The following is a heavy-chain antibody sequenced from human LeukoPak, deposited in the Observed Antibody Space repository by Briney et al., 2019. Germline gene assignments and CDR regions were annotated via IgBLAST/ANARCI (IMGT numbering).Heavy chain of an antibody. CDR3: ARVFKIGTGSGWYWFDP. CDR1: GGSISSYY. J-gene: IGHJ5*02. CDR2: IYYSGST. V-gene: IGHV4-59*12. Sequence: SETLSLTCTVSGGSISSYYWSWIRQPPGKGLEWIGYIYYSGSTNYNPSLKSRVTISVDTSKNQFSLKLSSVTAADTAVYYCARVFKIGTGSGWYWFDPWGQGTLVTVSS. D-gene: IGHD6-19*01.